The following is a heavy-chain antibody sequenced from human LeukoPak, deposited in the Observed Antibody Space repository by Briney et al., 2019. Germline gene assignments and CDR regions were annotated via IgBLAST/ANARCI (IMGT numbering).Heavy chain of an antibody. CDR1: GFTFSSYA. CDR2: ISYDGSNK. J-gene: IGHJ4*02. D-gene: IGHD2/OR15-2a*01. Sequence: GGSLRLSCAASGFTFSSYAMHWVRQAPGKGLEWVAVISYDGSNKYYADSVKGRFTISRDSSKNTLYLQMNSLRAEDTAVYYCARDPLSHEYYFDYWGQGTLVTVSS. CDR3: ARDPLSHEYYFDY. V-gene: IGHV3-30-3*01.